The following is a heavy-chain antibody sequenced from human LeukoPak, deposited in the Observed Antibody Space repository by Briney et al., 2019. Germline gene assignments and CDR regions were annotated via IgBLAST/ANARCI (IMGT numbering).Heavy chain of an antibody. Sequence: ETLSLTCAVYGGSFSGYYWSWVRQAPGKGLEWVSAISGSGGSTYYADSVKGRFTISRDNSKNTLYLQMNSLRAEDTAVYYCAKDLSSGWPKDDYWGQGTLVTVSS. D-gene: IGHD6-19*01. V-gene: IGHV3-23*01. J-gene: IGHJ4*02. CDR1: GGSFSGYY. CDR2: ISGSGGST. CDR3: AKDLSSGWPKDDY.